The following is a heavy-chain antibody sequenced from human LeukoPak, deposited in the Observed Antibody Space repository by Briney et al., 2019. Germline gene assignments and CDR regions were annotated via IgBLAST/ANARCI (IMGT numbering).Heavy chain of an antibody. CDR1: GGSITGSTSY. CDR2: INYSGST. V-gene: IGHV4-39*01. D-gene: IGHD3-22*01. CDR3: ARGYDY. J-gene: IGHJ4*02. Sequence: KPSETLSLTCTVSGGSITGSTSYWGWIRQPPGKGLDWIGIINYSGSTYYNPSLRSRVTISVDTSKNQFSLKLNSVTASDTAVYYCARGYDYWGQGTLVTVSS.